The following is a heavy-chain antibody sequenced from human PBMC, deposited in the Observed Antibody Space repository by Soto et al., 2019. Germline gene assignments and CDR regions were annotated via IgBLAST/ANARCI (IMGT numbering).Heavy chain of an antibody. CDR3: ARDRRLITMVRGVSLCFDP. CDR1: GGSISSSSYY. V-gene: IGHV4-39*07. J-gene: IGHJ5*02. CDR2: IYYRGNT. D-gene: IGHD3-10*01. Sequence: SETLSLTCTVSGGSISSSSYYWSWIRQPPGKGLEWIGSIYYRGNTYSNPSLKSRVTISVDTSKNQFSLKLSSVTAADAAVYYCARDRRLITMVRGVSLCFDPWGQGTLVTVSS.